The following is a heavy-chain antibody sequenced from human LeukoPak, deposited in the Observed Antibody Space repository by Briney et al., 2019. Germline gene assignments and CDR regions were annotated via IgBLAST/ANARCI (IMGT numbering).Heavy chain of an antibody. CDR1: GFTFSSYW. Sequence: GGSLRLSCAASGFTFSSYWMHWVRQAPGKGLVGVSRINSDGRSTNYADSVKGRFTISRDNAKNTLYQQMNSLRAEDTAVYYCARVRWGGLYYFDYWGQGTLVTVSS. D-gene: IGHD3-16*01. CDR2: INSDGRST. V-gene: IGHV3-74*01. J-gene: IGHJ4*02. CDR3: ARVRWGGLYYFDY.